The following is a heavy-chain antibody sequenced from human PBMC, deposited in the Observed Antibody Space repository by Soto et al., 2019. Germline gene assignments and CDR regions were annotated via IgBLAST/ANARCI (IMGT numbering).Heavy chain of an antibody. CDR1: YA. CDR3: ARDILFDY. CDR2: INAGNGNT. D-gene: IGHD2-15*01. J-gene: IGHJ4*02. V-gene: IGHV1-3*01. Sequence: YAMHWVRQAPGQRLEWLGWINAGNGNTKYSQKFQGRVTITRDTSASTAYMELSSLRSEDTAVYYCARDILFDYWGQGTLVTVSS.